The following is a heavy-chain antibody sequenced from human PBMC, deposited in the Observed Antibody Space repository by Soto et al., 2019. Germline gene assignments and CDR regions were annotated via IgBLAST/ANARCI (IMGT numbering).Heavy chain of an antibody. V-gene: IGHV3-23*01. CDR2: ISGRGGST. D-gene: IGHD2-2*01. CDR3: AKVRCSSTSRYAPFDY. CDR1: GFTFSSYA. J-gene: IGHJ4*01. Sequence: GGSLRLSCAASGFTFSSYAMNWVRQAQVKGLKWDSTISGRGGSTYYADSVGGRFTISRDNSKNALYLQMNSLRAEDTAVYHCAKVRCSSTSRYAPFDYWGQGTLVTVSS.